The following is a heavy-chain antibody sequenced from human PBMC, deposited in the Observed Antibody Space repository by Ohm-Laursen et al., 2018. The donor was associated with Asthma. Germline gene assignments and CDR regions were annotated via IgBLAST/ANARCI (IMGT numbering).Heavy chain of an antibody. J-gene: IGHJ4*02. CDR1: GYTFSRYS. CDR3: ARATDIVVVVAPDY. D-gene: IGHD2-15*01. V-gene: IGHV3-30*03. Sequence: SLRLSCSASGYTFSRYSIHWVRQIPGKGLEWVAVISYDGSNKYYADSVKGRFTISRDNSKNTLYLQMNSLRAEDTAVYYCARATDIVVVVAPDYWGQGTLVTVSS. CDR2: ISYDGSNK.